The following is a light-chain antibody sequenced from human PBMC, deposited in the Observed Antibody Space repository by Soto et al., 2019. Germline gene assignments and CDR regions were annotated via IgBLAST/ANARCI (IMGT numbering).Light chain of an antibody. CDR1: QAIGIY. V-gene: IGKV1-39*01. CDR3: QQTNQTPLIT. J-gene: IGKJ4*01. Sequence: DIQMTQSPSSLSASVGDRVTITCRASQAIGIYLNWYQQKPGKAPKVLIYGASSLQSGVPSRFSGSGSGTDFTLSISSLQPEDFATYFCQQTNQTPLITFGEGTKVEIK. CDR2: GAS.